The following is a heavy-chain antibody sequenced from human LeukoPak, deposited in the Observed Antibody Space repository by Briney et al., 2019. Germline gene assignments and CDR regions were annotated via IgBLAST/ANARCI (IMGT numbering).Heavy chain of an antibody. V-gene: IGHV3-21*01. CDR1: GFTFSSYS. CDR2: ISSSSSYI. CDR3: ARGYYDILTGYYFEYFQH. J-gene: IGHJ1*01. D-gene: IGHD3-9*01. Sequence: GGSLRLSCAASGFTFSSYSMNWVRQAPGKGLEWVSSISSSSSYIYYADSVKGRFTISRDNAKNSLYLQMNSLRAEDTVVYYCARGYYDILTGYYFEYFQHWGQGTLVTVSS.